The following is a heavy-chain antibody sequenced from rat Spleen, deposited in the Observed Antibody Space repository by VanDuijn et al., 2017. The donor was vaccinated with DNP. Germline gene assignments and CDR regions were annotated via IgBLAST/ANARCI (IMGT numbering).Heavy chain of an antibody. Sequence: EVQLQESGPGPVKPSQSLSLTCSVTGYSITSNYWGWIRKFPGNKMEWIGHISYSGSTSYNPSLKSRISITRDTSKNQFFLQLKSVTTEDTATYYCARGLNYGGYIYSWYFDFWGPGTMVTVSS. CDR1: GYSITSNY. CDR2: ISYSGST. CDR3: ARGLNYGGYIYSWYFDF. J-gene: IGHJ1*01. D-gene: IGHD1-11*01. V-gene: IGHV3-1*01.